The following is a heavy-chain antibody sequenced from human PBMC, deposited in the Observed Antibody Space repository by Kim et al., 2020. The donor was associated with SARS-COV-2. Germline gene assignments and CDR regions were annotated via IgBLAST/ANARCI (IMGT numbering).Heavy chain of an antibody. CDR2: IWYDGSNK. V-gene: IGHV3-33*01. CDR1: GFTFSSYG. Sequence: GGSLRLSCAASGFTFSSYGMHWVRQAPGKGLEWVAVIWYDGSNKYYADSGKGRFTISRDNSKNTLYLQMNSLRAEDTAVYYCARGEVDTAMVFDYWGQGTLVTVSS. CDR3: ARGEVDTAMVFDY. D-gene: IGHD5-18*01. J-gene: IGHJ4*02.